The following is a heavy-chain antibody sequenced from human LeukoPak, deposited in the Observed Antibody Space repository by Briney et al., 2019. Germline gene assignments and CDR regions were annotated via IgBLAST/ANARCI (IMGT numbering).Heavy chain of an antibody. Sequence: ASVKVSCKASGYTFTSYGISWVRQAPGQGLEWVGWISAYNGNTNYAQKLQGRVTMTTDTSTSTAYMELRSLRSEDTAMYYRARGRGGGYCSSTSCKPNYNWFDPWGQGTLVTVSS. J-gene: IGHJ5*02. CDR1: GYTFTSYG. CDR3: ARGRGGGYCSSTSCKPNYNWFDP. V-gene: IGHV1-18*01. D-gene: IGHD2-2*01. CDR2: ISAYNGNT.